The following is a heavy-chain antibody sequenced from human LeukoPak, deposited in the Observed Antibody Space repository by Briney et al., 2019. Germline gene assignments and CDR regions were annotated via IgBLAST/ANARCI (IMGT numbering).Heavy chain of an antibody. CDR2: IIPIFGTA. J-gene: IGHJ1*01. V-gene: IGHV1-69*05. CDR3: AREVVVSSGFQH. Sequence: SVKFSCKASGGTFISYAISWVRQARGQGLEWMGGIIPIFGTANYAQKFQGRVTITTDESTSTAYMELSSLRSEDTAVYYCAREVVVSSGFQHWGQGTLVTVSS. D-gene: IGHD2-15*01. CDR1: GGTFISYA.